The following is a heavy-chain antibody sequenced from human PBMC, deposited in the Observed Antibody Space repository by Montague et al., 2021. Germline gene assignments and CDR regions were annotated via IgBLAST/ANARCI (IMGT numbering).Heavy chain of an antibody. V-gene: IGHV4-38-2*02. Sequence: SETLSLTCTVSRSLINSDYYWGWIRQPPGKGLEWMGSVSHGGRTXYNPSLKSRVTISVDTSNNHFSLKLSSVIAADTAMYYCARERDRYYYMDIWGKGTTITVSS. CDR1: RSLINSDYY. CDR2: VSHGGRT. CDR3: ARERDRYYYMDI. J-gene: IGHJ6*03.